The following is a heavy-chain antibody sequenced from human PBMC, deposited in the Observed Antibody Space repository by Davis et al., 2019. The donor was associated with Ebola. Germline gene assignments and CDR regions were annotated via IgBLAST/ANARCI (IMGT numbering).Heavy chain of an antibody. J-gene: IGHJ6*02. CDR2: ISSSSSYI. Sequence: PGGSLRLSCAASGFTFSDYYMSWIRQAPGKGLEWVSSISSSSSYIYYADSVKGRFTISRDNAKNSLYLQMNSLRAEDTAVYYCARRWLYWWSGMDVWGQGTTVTVSS. D-gene: IGHD2-8*02. V-gene: IGHV3-11*06. CDR1: GFTFSDYY. CDR3: ARRWLYWWSGMDV.